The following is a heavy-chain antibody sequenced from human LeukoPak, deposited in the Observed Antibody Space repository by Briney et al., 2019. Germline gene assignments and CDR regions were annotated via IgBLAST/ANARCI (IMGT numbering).Heavy chain of an antibody. D-gene: IGHD3-10*01. V-gene: IGHV3-23*01. CDR3: AKNFYYGSGTYYITGNLDY. J-gene: IGHJ4*02. CDR2: FTGSGGNT. CDR1: GFTFSSYA. Sequence: GGSLRLSCAASGFTFSSYAMTWVRQAPGKGLEWVSGFTGSGGNTYYAGSVKGRFTISRDISKNTLYLQMNSLRAEDTAIHYCAKNFYYGSGTYYITGNLDYWGQGTLVTVSS.